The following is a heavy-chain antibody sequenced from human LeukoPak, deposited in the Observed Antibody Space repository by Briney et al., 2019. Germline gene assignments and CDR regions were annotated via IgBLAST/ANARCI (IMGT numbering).Heavy chain of an antibody. D-gene: IGHD4-17*01. V-gene: IGHV3-21*01. CDR2: ISSSSSYI. J-gene: IGHJ4*02. CDR3: ASVPTTVTTADY. Sequence: GGSLRLSCTTSGFTFGDYAVTWVRQAPGKGLEWVSSISSSSSYIYYADSVEGRFTISRDNAKNSLYLQMNSLRAEDTAVYYCASVPTTVTTADYWGQGTLVTVSS. CDR1: GFTFGDYA.